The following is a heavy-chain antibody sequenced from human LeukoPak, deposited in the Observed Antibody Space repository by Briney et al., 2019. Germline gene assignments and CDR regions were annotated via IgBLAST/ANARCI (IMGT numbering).Heavy chain of an antibody. CDR1: GLTFSNCA. CDR2: ISSDGSKK. CDR3: AKHWGYDSGTYCDC. D-gene: IGHD3-10*01. Sequence: PGGSLRLSCAASGLTFSNCAMHWVRQAPGKGLEWVAVISSDGSKKYYADSVKGRFTISRDNSKNTLYLQMDSLRAEDTAVYYCAKHWGYDSGTYCDCWGQGTLVTVSS. J-gene: IGHJ4*02. V-gene: IGHV3-30*18.